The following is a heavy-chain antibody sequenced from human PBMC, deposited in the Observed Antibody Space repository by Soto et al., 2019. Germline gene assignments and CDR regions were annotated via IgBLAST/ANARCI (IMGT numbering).Heavy chain of an antibody. CDR2: IIPIFGTA. CDR1: GGTFSSYA. CDR3: ARDNYYDSSGYYYGRAFDI. Sequence: GASVKVSCKASGGTFSSYAISWVRQAPGQGLEWMGGIIPIFGTANYAQKFQGRVTITADESTSTAYMELSSLRSEDTAVYCCARDNYYDSSGYYYGRAFDIWGQGTMVTVSS. J-gene: IGHJ3*02. D-gene: IGHD3-22*01. V-gene: IGHV1-69*13.